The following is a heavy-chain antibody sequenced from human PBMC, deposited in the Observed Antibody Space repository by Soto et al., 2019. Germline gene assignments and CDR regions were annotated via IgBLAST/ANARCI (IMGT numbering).Heavy chain of an antibody. J-gene: IGHJ6*02. V-gene: IGHV3-7*03. CDR1: GFTFSMHW. Sequence: EVQLVESGGGSVQPGESLRLSCIASGFTFSMHWMSWVRQAPGKGLEWVARIKQDGGEKYYVDSVKGRFTVSRDNAKNSLSLQVHSLSADDAGIYYCVRDQLILPADDFYYGVDVWGQGTTVTVSS. CDR3: VRDQLILPADDFYYGVDV. CDR2: IKQDGGEK.